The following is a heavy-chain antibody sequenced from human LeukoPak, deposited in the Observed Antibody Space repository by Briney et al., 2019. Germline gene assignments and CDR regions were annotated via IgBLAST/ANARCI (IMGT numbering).Heavy chain of an antibody. D-gene: IGHD3-10*01. V-gene: IGHV3-74*01. CDR1: GFTFSSYW. J-gene: IGHJ4*02. CDR3: AREELGFGRPFDY. Sequence: PGGSLRLSCAASGFTFSSYWMHWVRQAPGKGLVWVSRINSDGSSTSYADSVKGRFTISRDNAKNTLYLQMNSLRAEDTAVYYCAREELGFGRPFDYWGQGTLVTVSS. CDR2: INSDGSST.